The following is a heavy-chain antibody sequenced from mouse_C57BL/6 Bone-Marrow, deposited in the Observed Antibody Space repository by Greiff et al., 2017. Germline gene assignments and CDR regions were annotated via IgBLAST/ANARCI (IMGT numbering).Heavy chain of an antibody. J-gene: IGHJ1*03. V-gene: IGHV5-4*01. D-gene: IGHD4-1*01. CDR1: GFTFSSYA. CDR3: ARLGHWYFDV. Sequence: DVHLVESGGGLVKPGGSLKLSCAASGFTFSSYAMSWVRQTPEKRLEWVATISDGGSYTYYPDNVKGRVTISRDNAKNNLYLQMSHLKSEDTAVYYCARLGHWYFDVWGTGTTVTVSS. CDR2: ISDGGSYT.